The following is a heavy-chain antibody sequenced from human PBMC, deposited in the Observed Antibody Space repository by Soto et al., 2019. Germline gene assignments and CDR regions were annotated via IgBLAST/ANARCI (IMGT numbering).Heavy chain of an antibody. CDR3: AKDEYYYSRSGYYIFDS. CDR2: ISYDGTNK. V-gene: IGHV3-30*18. D-gene: IGHD3-22*01. J-gene: IGHJ4*02. Sequence: GGSLRLSCAASGFTFSSYGMHWVRQAPGKGLEWVAVISYDGTNKNYGDSVKGRFTISRDNSKKALYLQMNSLRPEDTALYYCAKDEYYYSRSGYYIFDSWGQRTPVTVSS. CDR1: GFTFSSYG.